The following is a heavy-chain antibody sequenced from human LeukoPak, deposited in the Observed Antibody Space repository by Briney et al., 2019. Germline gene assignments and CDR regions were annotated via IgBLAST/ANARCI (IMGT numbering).Heavy chain of an antibody. CDR2: ITNDGSGA. CDR3: ARDIATTPVY. V-gene: IGHV3-74*01. Sequence: GGSLRLSCTASGFTFSNYWMHWGRQAPGKGLVWVSRITNDGSGATYADSVKGRFTISRDNAKNTVYLQMNSLRAEDTAVYYCARDIATTPVYWGQGTLVTVPS. D-gene: IGHD5-12*01. CDR1: GFTFSNYW. J-gene: IGHJ4*02.